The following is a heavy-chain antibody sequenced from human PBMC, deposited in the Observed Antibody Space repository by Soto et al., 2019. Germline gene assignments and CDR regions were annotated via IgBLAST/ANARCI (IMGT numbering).Heavy chain of an antibody. CDR3: AKGGVEYCSGGNCYLLDY. D-gene: IGHD2-15*01. V-gene: IGHV3-74*01. CDR2: INSDGSHT. J-gene: IGHJ4*02. Sequence: EVQLVESGGGLVQPGGSLRVSCAASGFSFSNYWMHWVRQVPGRGLVWVSQINSDGSHTNYADSVKGRLTVSRDTAKNTLSLKMSRLRAEDTALYYWAKGGVEYCSGGNCYLLDYCGQGILVTVSS. CDR1: GFSFSNYW.